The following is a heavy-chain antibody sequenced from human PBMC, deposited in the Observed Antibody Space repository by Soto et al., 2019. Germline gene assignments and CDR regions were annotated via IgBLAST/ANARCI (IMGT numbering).Heavy chain of an antibody. Sequence: QVQLQQWGAGLLKPSETLSLTCAVYGGSFSGYYWSWIRQPPGKGLEWIGEINHSGRTNYNPSLKSRVTISVDTSKNQFSLKLSSVTAADTAVYYCARPPVAAYYFDYWGQGTLVTVSS. CDR3: ARPPVAAYYFDY. J-gene: IGHJ4*02. D-gene: IGHD6-19*01. CDR1: GGSFSGYY. V-gene: IGHV4-34*01. CDR2: INHSGRT.